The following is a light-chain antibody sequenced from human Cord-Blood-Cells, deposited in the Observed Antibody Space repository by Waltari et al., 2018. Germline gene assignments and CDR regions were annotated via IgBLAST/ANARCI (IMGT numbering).Light chain of an antibody. V-gene: IGLV2-23*01. J-gene: IGLJ3*02. Sequence: HSAPTPPASVSGSPGPSLTISCTGTRSDVGRFNLVPWYPQHPGKSPKLMISEGSKRPSGVSNRFSGSKSGNTASLTISGLQAEDEADYYCCSYAGSSTWVFGGGTKLTVL. CDR2: EGS. CDR3: CSYAGSSTWV. CDR1: RSDVGRFNL.